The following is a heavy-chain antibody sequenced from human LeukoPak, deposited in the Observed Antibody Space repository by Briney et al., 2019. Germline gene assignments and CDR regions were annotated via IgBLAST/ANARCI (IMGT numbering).Heavy chain of an antibody. V-gene: IGHV4-34*01. CDR2: INHSGST. CDR3: ARGGYDYVWGSYRHNWFDP. J-gene: IGHJ5*02. Sequence: SETLSLTCAVCGGSFSGYYWSWIRQPPGKGLEWIGEINHSGSTSYNPSLKSRVTISVDTSKNHFSLKLTSVTAADTAVYYCARGGYDYVWGSYRHNWFDPWGQGTLVTVSS. CDR1: GGSFSGYY. D-gene: IGHD3-16*02.